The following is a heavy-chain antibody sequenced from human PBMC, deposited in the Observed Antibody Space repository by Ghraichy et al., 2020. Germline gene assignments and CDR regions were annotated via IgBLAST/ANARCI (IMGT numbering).Heavy chain of an antibody. CDR2: ISRSSRYI. CDR3: ARDAGSSSWYGSSVYYFDY. CDR1: GFTFSSYS. J-gene: IGHJ4*02. V-gene: IGHV3-21*01. D-gene: IGHD6-13*01. Sequence: GGSLRLSGAASGFTFSSYSMNWVRQAPGKGLEWVSSISRSSRYIYYADSGKGRFTISRDNAKNSLYLQMNSLRAEDTAVYYCARDAGSSSWYGSSVYYFDYWGQGTLVTVSS.